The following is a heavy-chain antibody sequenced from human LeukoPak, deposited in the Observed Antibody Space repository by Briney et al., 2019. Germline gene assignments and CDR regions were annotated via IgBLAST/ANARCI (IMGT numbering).Heavy chain of an antibody. V-gene: IGHV3-7*01. Sequence: PGGSLRLSCAASGFIFSNYWMRWVRQAPGKGLEWVANIKQDGSERYYVDSVKGRFTISTDNAKNSLYLQMNSLRVEDTAVYYCAKDLPAYYDILTGSGSFDYWGQGTLVTVSS. CDR3: AKDLPAYYDILTGSGSFDY. J-gene: IGHJ4*02. D-gene: IGHD3-9*01. CDR1: GFIFSNYW. CDR2: IKQDGSER.